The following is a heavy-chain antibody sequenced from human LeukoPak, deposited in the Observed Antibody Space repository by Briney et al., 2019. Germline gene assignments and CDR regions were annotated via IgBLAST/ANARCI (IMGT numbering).Heavy chain of an antibody. D-gene: IGHD2-2*01. Sequence: SETLSLTCAVSGGSISSSNWWSWVRQPPGKGLEWIGEIYHSGSTNYNPSLKSRVTISVDKSKNQFSLKLSSVTAADTAVYYCARVYCSSTSCYVSDAFDIWGQGTMVTVSS. CDR1: GGSISSSNW. V-gene: IGHV4-4*02. CDR3: ARVYCSSTSCYVSDAFDI. CDR2: IYHSGST. J-gene: IGHJ3*02.